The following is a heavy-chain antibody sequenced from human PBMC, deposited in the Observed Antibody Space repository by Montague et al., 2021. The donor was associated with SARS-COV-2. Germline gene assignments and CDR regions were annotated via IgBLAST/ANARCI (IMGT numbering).Heavy chain of an antibody. Sequence: TLSLTCTVSGGSISSGSYYWRWIRQPAGKGLEWIGRIYTSGSTNYNPSLKSRVTISVDTSKNQFSLKLTSVTAADTAVYYCARVGAGTMVRGVIPAYYYYGMDVWGQGTTVTVSS. CDR3: ARVGAGTMVRGVIPAYYYYGMDV. CDR2: IYTSGST. D-gene: IGHD3-10*01. V-gene: IGHV4-61*02. J-gene: IGHJ6*02. CDR1: GGSISSGSYY.